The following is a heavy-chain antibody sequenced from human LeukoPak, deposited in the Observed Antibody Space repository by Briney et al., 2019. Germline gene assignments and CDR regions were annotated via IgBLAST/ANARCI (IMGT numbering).Heavy chain of an antibody. D-gene: IGHD6-13*01. CDR1: GGSIISYY. V-gene: IGHV4-59*01. CDR2: IYYSGST. CDR3: ARDGYSSSFMDV. J-gene: IGHJ6*02. Sequence: PSETLSLTCTVSGGSIISYYWSWIRQPPGKGLEWIGYIYYSGSTNYNPSLESRVTISVDTSKNQFSLKLSSVTAADTAVYYCARDGYSSSFMDVWGQGTTVTVSS.